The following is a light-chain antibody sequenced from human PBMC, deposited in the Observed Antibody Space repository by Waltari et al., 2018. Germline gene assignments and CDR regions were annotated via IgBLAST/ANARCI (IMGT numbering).Light chain of an antibody. CDR3: QQYHDYSA. CDR1: QSVSSN. J-gene: IGKJ2*01. V-gene: IGKV3-15*01. Sequence: EIVMTQSPATLSVSPGERATPSCRASQSVSSNLAWYQQKPGQAPRLLIYGASTRATGIPARFSGSGSGTEFTLTISSLQSEDSATYYCQQYHDYSAFGQGTKLEIK. CDR2: GAS.